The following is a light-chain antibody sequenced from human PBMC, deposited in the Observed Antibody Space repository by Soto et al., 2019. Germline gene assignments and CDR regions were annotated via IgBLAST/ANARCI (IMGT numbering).Light chain of an antibody. Sequence: EIVLTQFPDTLSLSPGERATLSCRASQRVSSGFLAWYQQKPGQAPRLLIYRASTRATGIPDRFTGSGSGTDFTLTISRLEPEDFAVYYCQQYESSPLTFGGGTKVEIK. V-gene: IGKV3-20*01. J-gene: IGKJ4*01. CDR3: QQYESSPLT. CDR2: RAS. CDR1: QRVSSGF.